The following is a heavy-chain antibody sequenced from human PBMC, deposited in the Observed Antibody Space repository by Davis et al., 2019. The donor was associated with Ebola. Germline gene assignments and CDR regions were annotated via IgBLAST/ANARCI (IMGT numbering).Heavy chain of an antibody. CDR2: IYPGDSDT. CDR1: GYSFTSYW. CDR3: ARLLPYCSGGSCYSDDYYYYYMDV. J-gene: IGHJ6*03. V-gene: IGHV5-51*01. Sequence: GESLKISCKGSGYSFTSYWIGWVRQMPGKGLEWMGIIYPGDSDTRYSPSFQGQVTISADKSISTAYLQWSSLKASDTAMYYCARLLPYCSGGSCYSDDYYYYYMDVWGKGTTVTVSS. D-gene: IGHD2-15*01.